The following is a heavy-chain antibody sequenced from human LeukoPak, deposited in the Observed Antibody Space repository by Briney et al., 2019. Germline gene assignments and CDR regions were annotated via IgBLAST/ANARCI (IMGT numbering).Heavy chain of an antibody. J-gene: IGHJ4*02. CDR1: GFTFSSYW. Sequence: GGSLRLSCAASGFTFSSYWMSWVRQAPGKGLEWVANIKQDGSVKYYVDSVKGRFTISRDNAKNSLYLQMNSLRAEDTAVYYCARHGAKFWSGYYFHWGQGTLVTVSS. CDR3: ARHGAKFWSGYYFH. V-gene: IGHV3-7*01. CDR2: IKQDGSVK. D-gene: IGHD3-3*01.